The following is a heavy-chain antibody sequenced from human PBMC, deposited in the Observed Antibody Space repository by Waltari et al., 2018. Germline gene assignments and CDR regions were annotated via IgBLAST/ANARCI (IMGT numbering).Heavy chain of an antibody. V-gene: IGHV4-59*01. J-gene: IGHJ6*03. CDR3: ARGRYSGYVADPYYYYYYMDV. CDR2: IYYSGST. D-gene: IGHD5-12*01. Sequence: QVQLQESGPGLVKPSETLSLTCTVSGGSISSYYWSWIRQPPGKGLEWIGYIYYSGSTNYNPSLKSRVTISVDTSKNQFSLKLSSVTAADTAVYYCARGRYSGYVADPYYYYYYMDVWGKGTTVTISS. CDR1: GGSISSYY.